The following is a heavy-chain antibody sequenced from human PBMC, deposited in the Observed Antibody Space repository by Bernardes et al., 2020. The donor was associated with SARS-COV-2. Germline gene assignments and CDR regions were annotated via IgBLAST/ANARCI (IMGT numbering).Heavy chain of an antibody. V-gene: IGHV3-74*01. CDR3: VRSAFISVRGYYFDF. J-gene: IGHJ4*02. Sequence: GGSLRLSCAASGFSFSAYWIHWVRQAPGEGLVWVSRINPDGRTTNYADSVRGRFSISRDNAKNTVSVQMNSLRAEDSAVYYCVRSAFISVRGYYFDFWGQGTPVTVSS. CDR2: INPDGRTT. CDR1: GFSFSAYW. D-gene: IGHD3-10*01.